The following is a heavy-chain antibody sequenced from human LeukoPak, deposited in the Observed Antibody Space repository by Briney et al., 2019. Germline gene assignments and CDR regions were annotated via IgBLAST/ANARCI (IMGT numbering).Heavy chain of an antibody. D-gene: IGHD3-22*01. CDR1: EFTFINAW. Sequence: PGGSLRLSCAASEFTFINAWMSWVRRAPGKGLEWVGRIKSKTDGATTDYAAPVKGRFTISRDYSKSILYLQLNSAKTEDTAVYYCAKDPNYYDTNAFDTWGQGTMVTVSS. J-gene: IGHJ3*02. CDR3: AKDPNYYDTNAFDT. V-gene: IGHV3-15*01. CDR2: IKSKTDGATT.